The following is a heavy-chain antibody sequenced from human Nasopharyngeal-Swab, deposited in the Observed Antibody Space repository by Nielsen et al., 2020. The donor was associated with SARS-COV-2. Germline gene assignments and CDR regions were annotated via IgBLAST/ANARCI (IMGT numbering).Heavy chain of an antibody. CDR1: GLTFRSYA. V-gene: IGHV3-30*04. CDR2: ISYDGSNK. D-gene: IGHD1-26*01. CDR3: ARPYSGSYYGAFDI. Sequence: GGSLLLSCAASGLTFRSYAMHWVRQAPGKGLEWVAVISYDGSNKYYADTVKGRFTISRDHSKNTLYLQMTSLRAEDTAVYYCARPYSGSYYGAFDIWGQGTMVNVSS. J-gene: IGHJ3*02.